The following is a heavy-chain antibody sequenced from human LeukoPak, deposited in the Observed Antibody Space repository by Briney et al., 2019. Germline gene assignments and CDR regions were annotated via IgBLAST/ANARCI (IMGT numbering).Heavy chain of an antibody. V-gene: IGHV4-30-4*08. CDR2: IYYSGST. J-gene: IGHJ4*02. Sequence: SETLSLTCTVSGGSISGGDYYWSWIRQPPGKGLEWIGYIYYSGSTYYNPSLKSRVTISVDTSKNQFSLKLSSVTAADTAVYYCAREGEDFNWNGYFDYWGQGTLVTVSS. CDR3: AREGEDFNWNGYFDY. D-gene: IGHD1-1*01. CDR1: GGSISGGDYY.